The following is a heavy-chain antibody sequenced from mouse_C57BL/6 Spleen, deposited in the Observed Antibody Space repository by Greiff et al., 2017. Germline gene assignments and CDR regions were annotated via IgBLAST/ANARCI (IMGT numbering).Heavy chain of an antibody. J-gene: IGHJ1*03. Sequence: VQLQQSGPVLVKPGASVKMSCKASGYTFTDYYMNWVKQSHGKSLEWIGVINPYNGGTSYNQKFKGKATLTVDKSSSTAYMELNSLTSEDSAVYYCARYGGSYWYFDVWGTGTTVTVSS. CDR1: GYTFTDYY. CDR2: INPYNGGT. V-gene: IGHV1-19*01. CDR3: ARYGGSYWYFDV. D-gene: IGHD1-1*01.